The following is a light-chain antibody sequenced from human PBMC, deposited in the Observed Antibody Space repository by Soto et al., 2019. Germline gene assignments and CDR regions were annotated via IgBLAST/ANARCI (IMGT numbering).Light chain of an antibody. J-gene: IGKJ3*01. CDR2: GAS. CDR1: QSVSSSY. CDR3: QQYGSSPPLLVT. Sequence: EIVLTQSPGTLSLSPGERATLSCRASQSVSSSYLAWYQQKPGQAPRLLISGASSRATGIPDRFSGSGSGTDFTLTISRLEPEDFAVYYCQQYGSSPPLLVTFGPGTKVDIK. V-gene: IGKV3-20*01.